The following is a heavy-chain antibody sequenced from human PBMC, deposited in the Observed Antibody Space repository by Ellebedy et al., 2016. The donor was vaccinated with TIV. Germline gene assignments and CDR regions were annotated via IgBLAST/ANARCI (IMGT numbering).Heavy chain of an antibody. V-gene: IGHV3-7*03. D-gene: IGHD4-17*01. Sequence: GESLKISXAASGFTFSSYWMSWVRQAPGKGLEWVANIKQDGSEKYYVDSVKGRFTISRDNAKHSLYLQMNSLRAEDTAVYYCARLQMTTTFNWFDPWGQGTLVTVSS. CDR2: IKQDGSEK. J-gene: IGHJ5*02. CDR3: ARLQMTTTFNWFDP. CDR1: GFTFSSYW.